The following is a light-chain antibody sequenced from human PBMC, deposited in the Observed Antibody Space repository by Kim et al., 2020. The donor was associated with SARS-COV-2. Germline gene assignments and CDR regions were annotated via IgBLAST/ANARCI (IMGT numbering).Light chain of an antibody. CDR2: YKSDSNK. CDR3: AIWYRNTWV. CDR1: TGIHVVISN. Sequence: LTCTLCTGIHVVISNTFWSQQKPGSLRRYLLRYKSDSNKEQGSGVPSRFSGSKDASTSAGLLLISGLQSEDEADYYCAIWYRNTWVFGGGTQLTVL. V-gene: IGLV5-39*01. J-gene: IGLJ3*02.